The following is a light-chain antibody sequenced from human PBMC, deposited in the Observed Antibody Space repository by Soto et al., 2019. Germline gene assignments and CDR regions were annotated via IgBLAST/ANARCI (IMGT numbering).Light chain of an antibody. CDR3: QQYSASPRT. CDR2: SAS. CDR1: QSFSGNY. J-gene: IGKJ1*01. V-gene: IGKV3-20*01. Sequence: EIVLTQSPATLSLSPGEGATVSCRASQSFSGNYLAWYHQKPGQAPRLLIHSASSRATGIPDRFSASGTGTDFTLTISRLEPEDFAVYYCQQYSASPRTFGQGTKVDIK.